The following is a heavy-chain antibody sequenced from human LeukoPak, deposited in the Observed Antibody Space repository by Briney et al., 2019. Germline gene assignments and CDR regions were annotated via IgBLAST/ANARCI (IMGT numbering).Heavy chain of an antibody. J-gene: IGHJ4*02. CDR2: ISGSGGST. CDR1: GFTFSSYA. D-gene: IGHD6-19*01. Sequence: GGSLRLTCAASGFTFSSYAMSWVRQAPGKGLEWVSAISGSGGSTYYADSVKGRFTISRDNSKNTLYLQMNSLRAEDTAVYYCAKVGRSGWYQGYWGQGTLVTVSS. CDR3: AKVGRSGWYQGY. V-gene: IGHV3-23*01.